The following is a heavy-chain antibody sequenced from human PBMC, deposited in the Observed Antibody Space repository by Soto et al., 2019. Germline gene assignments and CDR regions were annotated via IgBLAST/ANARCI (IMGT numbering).Heavy chain of an antibody. Sequence: SETLSLTCRVSGDSIISTNYWGWIRQPRGKGLEFIGIIYYSGITYYNPSPKSRVTISVDTSKNQFSLKLSSVAAADTAVYYCVAKGYYYDRGVYFDYWGQGTLVTVSS. CDR3: VAKGYYYDRGVYFDY. CDR2: IYYSGIT. D-gene: IGHD3-22*01. J-gene: IGHJ4*02. V-gene: IGHV4-38-2*02. CDR1: GDSIISTNY.